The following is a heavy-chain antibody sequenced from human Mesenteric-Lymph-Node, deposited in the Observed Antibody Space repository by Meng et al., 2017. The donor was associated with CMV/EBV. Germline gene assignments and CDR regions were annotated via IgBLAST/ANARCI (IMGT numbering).Heavy chain of an antibody. CDR1: GFTFSSYW. CDR3: ARVLVAAAGNGMDV. J-gene: IGHJ6*02. V-gene: IGHV3-74*01. Sequence: GESLKISCAASGFTFSSYWMHWVRQAPGKGLVWVSRINSDGSSTNYADSVKGRFTISRDNAKNTLYLQMNSLRAEDTAVYYCARVLVAAAGNGMDVWGQGTTVTVSS. CDR2: INSDGSST. D-gene: IGHD6-13*01.